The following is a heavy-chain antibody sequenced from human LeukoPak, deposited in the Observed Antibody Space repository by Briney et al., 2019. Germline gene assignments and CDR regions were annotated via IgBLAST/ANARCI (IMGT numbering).Heavy chain of an antibody. J-gene: IGHJ4*02. Sequence: ASVKVSCKASGYTFTSYGISWVRQAPGQGLEWMGWISAYNGNTNYAQKLQGRVTMTTDTSTSTAYMELRSLRSDDTAVYYCARVVSGSYYDXNYFDYWGQGTLVTVSS. V-gene: IGHV1-18*01. CDR2: ISAYNGNT. CDR1: GYTFTSYG. D-gene: IGHD1-26*01. CDR3: ARVVSGSYYDXNYFDY.